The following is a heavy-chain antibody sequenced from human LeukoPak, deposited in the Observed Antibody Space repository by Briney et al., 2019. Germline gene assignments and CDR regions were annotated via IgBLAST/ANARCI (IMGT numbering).Heavy chain of an antibody. CDR2: TYYSGST. V-gene: IGHV4-39*01. CDR1: GGSISSSSYS. D-gene: IGHD6-13*01. Sequence: SETLSLTCTVSGGSISSSSYSWGWIRQPPGKGLEWIGSTYYSGSTYYNPSLKSRVTISVDTSKNQFSLKLSSVTAADTAVYYCAGSIAAAGIFDYWGQGTLVTVSS. J-gene: IGHJ4*02. CDR3: AGSIAAAGIFDY.